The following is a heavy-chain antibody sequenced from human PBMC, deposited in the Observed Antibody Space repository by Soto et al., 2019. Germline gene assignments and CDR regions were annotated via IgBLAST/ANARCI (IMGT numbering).Heavy chain of an antibody. V-gene: IGHV3-30*18. D-gene: IGHD3-9*01. CDR3: AKRLQGIYDILTGPFDP. J-gene: IGHJ5*02. CDR1: GFTFSSYG. Sequence: GGSLRLSCAASGFTFSSYGMHWVRQAPGKGLEWVAVISYDGSNKYYADSVKGRFTISRDNSKNTLYLQMNSLRAEDTAVYYCAKRLQGIYDILTGPFDPWGQGTLVTVSS. CDR2: ISYDGSNK.